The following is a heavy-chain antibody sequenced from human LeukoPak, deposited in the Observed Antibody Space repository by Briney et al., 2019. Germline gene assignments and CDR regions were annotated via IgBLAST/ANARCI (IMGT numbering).Heavy chain of an antibody. J-gene: IGHJ6*02. V-gene: IGHV3-74*01. CDR3: TRESVGMGV. Sequence: PGGSLRLSCTASGFTFSSYWMHWVRQAPGEGLVWVSGINGDGSSTRFADSVKGRFSISRDNAKNTLYLQMNSLRGEDTVVYYCTRESVGMGVWGPGATVTVSS. CDR1: GFTFSSYW. CDR2: INGDGSST.